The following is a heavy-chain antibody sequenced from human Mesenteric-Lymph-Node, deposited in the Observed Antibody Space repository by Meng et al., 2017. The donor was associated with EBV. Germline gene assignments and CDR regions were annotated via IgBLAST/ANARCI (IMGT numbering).Heavy chain of an antibody. J-gene: IGHJ4*02. CDR3: ARGRRGVQYFDF. D-gene: IGHD1-1*01. V-gene: IGHV4-61*01. Sequence: QGHLEESGPGLGQPSEPLSLTCTVSGGSVTSGSYYWNWIRQPPGKRLEWIGYIHYSGSTNYNPSLKSQITISVDTSKNQLSLRVSHVTAADTAVYYCARGRRGVQYFDFWGQGALVTVSS. CDR1: GGSVTSGSYY. CDR2: IHYSGST.